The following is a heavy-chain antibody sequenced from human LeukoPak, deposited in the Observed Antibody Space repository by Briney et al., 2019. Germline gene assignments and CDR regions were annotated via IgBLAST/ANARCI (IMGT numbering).Heavy chain of an antibody. CDR1: GGSISSYY. CDR3: ARDHRSYYDFWSGTPYYGMDV. CDR2: IYYSGGT. Sequence: SETLSLTCTVSGGSISSYYWSWIRQPPGKGLEWIGYIYYSGGTNYNPSLKSRVTISVDTSKNQFSLKLSSVTAADTAVYYCARDHRSYYDFWSGTPYYGMDVWGQGTTVTVSS. J-gene: IGHJ6*02. D-gene: IGHD3-3*01. V-gene: IGHV4-59*01.